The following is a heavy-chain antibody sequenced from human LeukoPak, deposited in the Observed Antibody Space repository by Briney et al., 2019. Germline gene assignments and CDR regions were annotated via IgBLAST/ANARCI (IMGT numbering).Heavy chain of an antibody. CDR1: GGSISSSSYY. Sequence: SETLSLTCTVSGGSISSSSYYWGWIRQPPGKGLEWIGSMYYIGSTYYNPSLKSRVTISVDTSKNQFSLKLSSVTAADTAVYYCARRTFGGVIKYWGQGTLVTVSS. CDR2: MYYIGST. CDR3: ARRTFGGVIKY. D-gene: IGHD3-16*02. V-gene: IGHV4-39*01. J-gene: IGHJ4*02.